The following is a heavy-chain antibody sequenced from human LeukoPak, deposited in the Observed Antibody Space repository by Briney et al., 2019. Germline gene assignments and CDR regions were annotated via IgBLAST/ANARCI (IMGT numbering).Heavy chain of an antibody. Sequence: GGSLRLSCAASGFTFSSYSMNWVRQAPGKGLEWVSSISSSSSYIYYADSVKGRFTISRDNAKNSLYLQMNSLRAEDTAVYYCASRRGYCSGGSCYFDYWGQGTLVTVSS. J-gene: IGHJ4*02. CDR2: ISSSSSYI. V-gene: IGHV3-21*01. CDR1: GFTFSSYS. CDR3: ASRRGYCSGGSCYFDY. D-gene: IGHD2-15*01.